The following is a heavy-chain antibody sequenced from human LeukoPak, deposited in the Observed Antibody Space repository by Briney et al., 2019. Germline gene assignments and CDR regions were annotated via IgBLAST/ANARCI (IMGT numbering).Heavy chain of an antibody. V-gene: IGHV1-3*03. Sequence: ASVKVSCKASGYTFTSYAMHWVRQAPGQRLEWMGWINAGNGNTKYSQEFQGRVTITRDTSASTAYMELSSLRSEDMAVYYCARAGRELHRAFDIWGQGTMVTVSS. CDR2: INAGNGNT. CDR3: ARAGRELHRAFDI. J-gene: IGHJ3*02. CDR1: GYTFTSYA. D-gene: IGHD4-23*01.